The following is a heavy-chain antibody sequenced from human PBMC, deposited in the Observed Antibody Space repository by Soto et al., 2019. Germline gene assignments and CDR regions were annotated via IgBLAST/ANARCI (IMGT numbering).Heavy chain of an antibody. Sequence: ASVKVSCKVSGGTFSSYAISWVRQAPGQGLEWMGGIIPIFGTANYAQKFQGRVTITADKSTSTAYMELSSLRSEDTAVYYCARDGAAAGYYYYGMDVWGQGTTVTVSS. CDR1: GGTFSSYA. CDR2: IIPIFGTA. V-gene: IGHV1-69*06. CDR3: ARDGAAAGYYYYGMDV. D-gene: IGHD6-13*01. J-gene: IGHJ6*02.